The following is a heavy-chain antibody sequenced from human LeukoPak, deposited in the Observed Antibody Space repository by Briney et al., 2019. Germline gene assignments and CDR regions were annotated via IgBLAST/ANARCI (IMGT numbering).Heavy chain of an antibody. CDR1: GGSISSAY. CDR2: IYTSRST. Sequence: SGIPFVTCTVPGGSISSAYWSCIRQTAGKGLEWIGRIYTSRSTNYNASLKSRVSMSVYTSKSQFSLMLSSVTAADTAVFYCAIENSGSYREFDYWGEGTLVTVSS. D-gene: IGHD1-26*01. J-gene: IGHJ4*02. CDR3: AIENSGSYREFDY. V-gene: IGHV4-4*07.